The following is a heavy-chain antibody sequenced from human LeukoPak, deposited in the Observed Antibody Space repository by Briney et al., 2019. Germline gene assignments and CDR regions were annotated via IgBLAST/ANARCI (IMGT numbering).Heavy chain of an antibody. CDR2: INHSGSS. CDR1: GESFKDYY. Sequence: SETLSLTCAVYGESFKDYYWNWIRQPPGKGLEWIGEINHSGSSNYNPSLKSRVTISVDTSKNQFSLKLSSVTAADTAVYYCARVFDSGSQAYFYYMDVWGKGTTVTTSS. V-gene: IGHV4-34*01. J-gene: IGHJ6*03. D-gene: IGHD3-10*01. CDR3: ARVFDSGSQAYFYYMDV.